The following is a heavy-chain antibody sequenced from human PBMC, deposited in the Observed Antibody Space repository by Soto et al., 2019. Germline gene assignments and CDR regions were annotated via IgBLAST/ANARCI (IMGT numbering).Heavy chain of an antibody. CDR3: ARGFRYDYIWGSYRVDAFDI. CDR2: ISSSSSYI. D-gene: IGHD3-16*02. CDR1: GFTFSSYG. V-gene: IGHV3-21*01. Sequence: GGSLRLSCAASGFTFSSYGMNWVRQAPGKGLEWVSSISSSSSYIYYADSVKGRFTISRDNAKNSLYLQMNSLRAEDTAVYYCARGFRYDYIWGSYRVDAFDIWGQGTMVTVSS. J-gene: IGHJ3*02.